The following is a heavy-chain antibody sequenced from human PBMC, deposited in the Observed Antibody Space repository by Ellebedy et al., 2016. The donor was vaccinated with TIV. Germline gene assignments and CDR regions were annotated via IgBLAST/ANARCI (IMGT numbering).Heavy chain of an antibody. CDR3: ARDHLKDTYNYEPY. J-gene: IGHJ4*02. V-gene: IGHV3-48*02. D-gene: IGHD3-22*01. CDR2: INSGSSTI. Sequence: GESLKISCAASGFTFSSYSMNWVRQAPGKGLEWVSYINSGSSTIYYADSVKGRFTISRDNAKNSLYLQMNSLSDEDTAVYYCARDHLKDTYNYEPYWGQGTLVTVSS. CDR1: GFTFSSYS.